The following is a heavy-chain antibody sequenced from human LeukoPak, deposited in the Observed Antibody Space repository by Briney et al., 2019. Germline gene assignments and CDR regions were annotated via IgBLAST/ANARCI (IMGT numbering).Heavy chain of an antibody. CDR2: ISSSSSYM. V-gene: IGHV3-21*01. CDR1: GFTFSSYS. D-gene: IGHD3-16*01. CDR3: ARTQGGVEPDVSYAFDI. J-gene: IGHJ3*02. Sequence: GGSLRLSCAASGFTFSSYSMNWVRQAPGKGLEWVSSISSSSSYMYYADSVKGRFTISRDNAKNSLYLQMNSLRAEDTAVYYCARTQGGVEPDVSYAFDIWGQGTMVTVSS.